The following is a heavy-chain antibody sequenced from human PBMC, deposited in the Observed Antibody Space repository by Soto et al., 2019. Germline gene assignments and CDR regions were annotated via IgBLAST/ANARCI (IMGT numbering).Heavy chain of an antibody. V-gene: IGHV4-39*02. CDR3: ARDNILGILYGGMDV. CDR2: IYYSGST. D-gene: IGHD3-3*01. Sequence: SETLSLTCTVSGGSISSSIYYWGWIRQPPGKGLEWIGSIYYSGSTYYNPSLKSRVTISVDTSKNQFSLKLSSVTAADTAVYYCARDNILGILYGGMDVWGQGTTVTVSS. J-gene: IGHJ6*02. CDR1: GGSISSSIYY.